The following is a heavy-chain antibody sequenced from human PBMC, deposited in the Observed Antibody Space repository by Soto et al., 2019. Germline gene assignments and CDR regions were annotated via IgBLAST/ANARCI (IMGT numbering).Heavy chain of an antibody. Sequence: PGGSLRLSCAASGFTVSSNYMNWVRQAPGKGLEWVSFIYSGGNTYYADSVKGRFTISRDNSKNMLYLQMNSPRVEDTAVYYCGREVRVRGFAFDIWGQGTMVTVSS. CDR1: GFTVSSNY. CDR2: IYSGGNT. V-gene: IGHV3-66*01. CDR3: GREVRVRGFAFDI. J-gene: IGHJ3*02. D-gene: IGHD3-3*01.